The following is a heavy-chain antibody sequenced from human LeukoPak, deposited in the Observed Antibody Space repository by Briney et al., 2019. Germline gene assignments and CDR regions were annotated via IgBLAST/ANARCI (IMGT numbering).Heavy chain of an antibody. CDR2: INHSGST. J-gene: IGHJ4*02. V-gene: IGHV4-34*01. CDR3: AKTPTALVRGGYYFDS. CDR1: GGSFSDYY. D-gene: IGHD6-6*01. Sequence: SETLSLTCAVYGGSFSDYYWNWIRQPPGKGLEWIGEINHSGSTNYNPSLKTRVTISVDTSKNQFSLKLNSVTAADTAVYFCAKTPTALVRGGYYFDSWGRGTLVTVSS.